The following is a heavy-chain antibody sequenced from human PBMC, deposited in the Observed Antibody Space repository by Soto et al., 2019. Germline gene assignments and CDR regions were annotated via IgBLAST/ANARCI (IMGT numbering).Heavy chain of an antibody. CDR3: AREVAWYAFDI. CDR1: GGSISSYY. Sequence: SETLSLTCTVSGGSISSYYWSWIRQPPGKGLERIGYIYYSGSTNYNPSLKSRVTISVDTSKNQFSLKLSSVTAVDTAVYYCAREVAWYAFDIWGQGTMVTVSS. D-gene: IGHD6-13*01. J-gene: IGHJ3*02. V-gene: IGHV4-59*01. CDR2: IYYSGST.